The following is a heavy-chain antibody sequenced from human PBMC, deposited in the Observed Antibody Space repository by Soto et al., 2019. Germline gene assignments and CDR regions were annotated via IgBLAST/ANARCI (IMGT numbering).Heavy chain of an antibody. V-gene: IGHV4-59*01. D-gene: IGHD3-10*02. CDR2: IYYSGST. CDR3: ARVMFEDSYYYYDMDV. Sequence: SETLSLTCTVSGGSISSYYWSWIRQPPGKGLEWIGYIYYSGSTNYNPSLKSRVTISVDTSKNQFSLKLSSVTAADTAVYYCARVMFEDSYYYYDMDVWGKGTTVTVSS. J-gene: IGHJ6*03. CDR1: GGSISSYY.